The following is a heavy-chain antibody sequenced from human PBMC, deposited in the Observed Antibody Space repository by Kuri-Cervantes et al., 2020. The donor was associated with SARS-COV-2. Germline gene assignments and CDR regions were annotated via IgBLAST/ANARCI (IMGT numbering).Heavy chain of an antibody. Sequence: LSLSCAAPGFIFGDDDMTWIRQAPGKGLEWISYISGSGSTTYYADSVRGRFTISRDNAEKLVFLEMTRLRADDTALYYCARDFERITPSGVVSKWFDPWGQGTLVTVSS. D-gene: IGHD3-3*01. J-gene: IGHJ5*02. CDR2: ISGSGSTT. CDR3: ARDFERITPSGVVSKWFDP. V-gene: IGHV3-11*01. CDR1: GFIFGDDD.